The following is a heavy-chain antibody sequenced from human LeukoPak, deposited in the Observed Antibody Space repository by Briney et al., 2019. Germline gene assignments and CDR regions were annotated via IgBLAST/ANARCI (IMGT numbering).Heavy chain of an antibody. J-gene: IGHJ4*02. CDR1: GFTFSDYY. V-gene: IGHV3-23*01. D-gene: IGHD3-10*01. CDR2: ISGSGGST. Sequence: GGSLRLSCAASGFTFSDYYMSWIRQAPGKGLEWVSAISGSGGSTYYTDSVKGRFTISRDNSKNTLYLQMNSLRAEDTAVYYCAKGSDGSGSYYSAPYDYWGQGTLVTVSS. CDR3: AKGSDGSGSYYSAPYDY.